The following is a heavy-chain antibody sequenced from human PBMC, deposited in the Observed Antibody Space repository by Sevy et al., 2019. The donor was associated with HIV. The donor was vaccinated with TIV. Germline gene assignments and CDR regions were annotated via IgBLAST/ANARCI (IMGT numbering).Heavy chain of an antibody. CDR2: ISYHGRNK. CDR1: GFTFSTYG. Sequence: GGSLRLSCAASGFTFSTYGMHWVRQAPGKGLEWVAVISYHGRNKFYGDSVEGRFTISRYNSKKTLYLQMNSLRAEDTAVYYCAKDFTGYNGMDVWGQGTIVTVSS. CDR3: AKDFTGYNGMDV. V-gene: IGHV3-30*18. J-gene: IGHJ6*02. D-gene: IGHD3-9*01.